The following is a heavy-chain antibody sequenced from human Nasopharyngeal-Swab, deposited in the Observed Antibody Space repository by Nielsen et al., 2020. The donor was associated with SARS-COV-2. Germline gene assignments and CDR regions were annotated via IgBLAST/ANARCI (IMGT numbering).Heavy chain of an antibody. CDR3: ARAYTNNGWGHFDH. J-gene: IGHJ4*02. CDR2: ISYNGSSK. Sequence: GEPLKISCAASGFTFSNFAMHWVRQAPGKGLEWVAVISYNGSSKYDADSVRGRFTVSRDNSINTLYLQMSSLKIEDTAVYYCARAYTNNGWGHFDHWGQGTLVTVSS. CDR1: GFTFSNFA. V-gene: IGHV3-30-3*01. D-gene: IGHD6-19*01.